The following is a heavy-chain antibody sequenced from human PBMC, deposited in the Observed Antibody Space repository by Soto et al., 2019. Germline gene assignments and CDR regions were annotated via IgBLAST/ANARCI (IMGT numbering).Heavy chain of an antibody. J-gene: IGHJ3*02. CDR1: GGTLISFT. CDR3: ARGWVDEAFDI. V-gene: IGHV1-69*18. D-gene: IGHD2-15*01. CDR2: FIPRIDKI. Sequence: QVQLVQSGPEVKKPGSSVTVSCTASGGTLISFTIYWVRQAPGQGFEWMGSFIPRIDKINYSQKFQDRVTLTADESSNTAYMELSSPTSDDAAVYYCARGWVDEAFDIWGQGTLVTISS.